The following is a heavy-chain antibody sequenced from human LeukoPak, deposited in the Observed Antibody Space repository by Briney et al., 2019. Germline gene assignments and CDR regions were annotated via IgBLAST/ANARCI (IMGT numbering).Heavy chain of an antibody. D-gene: IGHD1-14*01. CDR1: GGSISNYY. CDR2: ISDTGNT. Sequence: SETLSLTCTVSGGSISNYYWSWLRQPPGKGLEFIGYISDTGNTDYSPSLKSRVTISVDTSKNQFSLKVLSVTTADTAVYFCARGHNIVGPWGQGTLVTVSS. CDR3: ARGHNIVGP. J-gene: IGHJ5*02. V-gene: IGHV4-59*01.